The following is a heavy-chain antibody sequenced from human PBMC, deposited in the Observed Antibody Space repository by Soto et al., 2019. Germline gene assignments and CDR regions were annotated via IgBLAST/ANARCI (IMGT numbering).Heavy chain of an antibody. V-gene: IGHV3-9*01. CDR3: VKFVIPHCSPGNCLADSYLDY. CDR2: ISWNSGTK. J-gene: IGHJ4*02. Sequence: GGSLRLSCAASGFTFDDYAMHWDRQAPGKGLEWVSGISWNSGTKGYADSVKGRFTISSDNAKNSLYLQMSGLRAEDTAFYYSVKFVIPHCSPGNCLADSYLDYCSQGALITVAS. CDR1: GFTFDDYA. D-gene: IGHD2-15*01.